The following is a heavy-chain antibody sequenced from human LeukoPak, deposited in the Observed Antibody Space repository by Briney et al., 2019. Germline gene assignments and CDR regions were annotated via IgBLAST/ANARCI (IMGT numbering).Heavy chain of an antibody. J-gene: IGHJ4*02. V-gene: IGHV3-30-3*01. CDR2: ISYDGSNK. Sequence: QPGGSLRLSCAASGFTFSSYAMHWVRQAPGKGLEWVAVISYDGSNKYYADSVKGRFTISRDNSKNTLYLQMNSLRAEDTAVYYCARGGDIVVVPAAIFPYDFDYWGQGTLVTVSS. CDR3: ARGGDIVVVPAAIFPYDFDY. CDR1: GFTFSSYA. D-gene: IGHD2-2*01.